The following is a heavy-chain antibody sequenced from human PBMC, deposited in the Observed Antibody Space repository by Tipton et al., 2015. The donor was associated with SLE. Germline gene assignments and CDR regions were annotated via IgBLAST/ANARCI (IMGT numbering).Heavy chain of an antibody. D-gene: IGHD6-19*01. CDR2: IWYDGSNK. CDR1: GFTFSSYG. CDR3: ARHRPGLVDAFDI. J-gene: IGHJ3*02. V-gene: IGHV3-33*01. Sequence: SLRLSCAASGFTFSSYGMHWVRQAPGKGLEWVAVIWYDGSNKYYADSVKGRFTISRDNSKNTLYLQMNSLRAEDTAVYYCARHRPGLVDAFDIWGQGTMVTVSS.